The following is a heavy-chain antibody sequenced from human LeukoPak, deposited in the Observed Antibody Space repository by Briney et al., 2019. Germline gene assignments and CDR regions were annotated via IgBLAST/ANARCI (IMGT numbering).Heavy chain of an antibody. V-gene: IGHV1-69*04. CDR3: ARGAQGDGYNYFDY. Sequence: GASVKVSCKASGGTFSSYAISWVRQAPGQGLEWMGRIIPILGIANYAQKFQGRVTITADKSTSTAYMELSSLRSEDTAVYYCARGAQGDGYNYFDYWGQGTLVTVSS. D-gene: IGHD5-24*01. CDR2: IIPILGIA. J-gene: IGHJ4*02. CDR1: GGTFSSYA.